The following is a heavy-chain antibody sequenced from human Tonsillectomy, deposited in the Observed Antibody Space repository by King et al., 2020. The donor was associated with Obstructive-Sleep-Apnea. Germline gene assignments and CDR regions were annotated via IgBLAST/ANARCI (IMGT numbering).Heavy chain of an antibody. V-gene: IGHV3-30*04. CDR3: ARGGGYGPYFDY. D-gene: IGHD5-12*01. CDR1: GFTFSSYA. J-gene: IGHJ4*02. Sequence: HVQLVESGGGVVQPGRSLRLSCAASGFTFSSYAMHWVRQAPGKGLEWVAVISYDGSNKYYADSVKGRFTISRDNSKNTLYLQMNSLRAEDTAVYYCARGGGYGPYFDYWGQGTLVTVSS. CDR2: ISYDGSNK.